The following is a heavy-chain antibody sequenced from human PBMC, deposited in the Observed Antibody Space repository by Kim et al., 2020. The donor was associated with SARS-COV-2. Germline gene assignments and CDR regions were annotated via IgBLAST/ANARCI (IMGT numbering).Heavy chain of an antibody. V-gene: IGHV4-59*08. CDR3: ARLYTGVESYYYYYYGMDV. Sequence: SRVTISVDTSKNQFSLKLSSVTAADTAVYYCARLYTGVESYYYYYYGMDVWGQGTTVTVSS. J-gene: IGHJ6*02. D-gene: IGHD2-2*02.